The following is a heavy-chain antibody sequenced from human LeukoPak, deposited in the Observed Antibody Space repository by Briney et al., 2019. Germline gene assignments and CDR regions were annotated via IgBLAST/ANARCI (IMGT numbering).Heavy chain of an antibody. Sequence: GASVKVSCKVSGYTLTELSMHWVRQAPGKGLEWMGGFDPEDGETIYAQKFQGRVTMTEGTSTDTAYMELSSLRSEDTAVYYCATFYEWELPAFDIWGQGTMVTVSS. CDR3: ATFYEWELPAFDI. D-gene: IGHD1-26*01. V-gene: IGHV1-24*01. J-gene: IGHJ3*02. CDR2: FDPEDGET. CDR1: GYTLTELS.